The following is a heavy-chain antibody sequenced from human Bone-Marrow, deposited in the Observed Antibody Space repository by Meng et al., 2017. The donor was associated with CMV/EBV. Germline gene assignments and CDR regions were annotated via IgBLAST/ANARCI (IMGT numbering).Heavy chain of an antibody. CDR2: ISYDGGNK. J-gene: IGHJ1*01. Sequence: GESLKISCAASAFTFSSYAMHWVRQAPGKRLEWVALISYDGGNKYYADSVKGRFTMSRDNPKNMLYLHMNSLRAEDAAMFYCAKFFSGSYYREYFDHWGQGTLVTVSS. V-gene: IGHV3-30-3*01. CDR3: AKFFSGSYYREYFDH. D-gene: IGHD1-26*01. CDR1: AFTFSSYA.